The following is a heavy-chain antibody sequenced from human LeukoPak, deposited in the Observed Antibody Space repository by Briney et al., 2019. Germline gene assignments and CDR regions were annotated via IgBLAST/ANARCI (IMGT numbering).Heavy chain of an antibody. CDR1: GFTVSSNY. V-gene: IGHV3-66*01. CDR2: IYSGGST. CDR3: ARIETVADAFDI. D-gene: IGHD1-1*01. J-gene: IGHJ3*02. Sequence: PGGSLRLSRAASGFTVSSNYMTWVRQAPGKGLEWVSLIYSGGSTSYADSVRGRFTISRDNSKNTLYLQMNSLRAEDTAVYYCARIETVADAFDIWGQGTLVTASS.